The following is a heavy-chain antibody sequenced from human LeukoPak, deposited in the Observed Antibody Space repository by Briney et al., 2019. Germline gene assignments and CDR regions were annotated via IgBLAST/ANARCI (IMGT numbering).Heavy chain of an antibody. Sequence: GGSLRLSCAASGFSLSSNSMNWFRQAPGKGLEWVSSMSTSATYIHYADSVEGRFTMSRDNAKNSLYLQMNSLRTEDTAVYYCARAPGQGPEWGQGTLVTVSS. J-gene: IGHJ4*02. CDR3: ARAPGQGPE. V-gene: IGHV3-21*01. CDR1: GFSLSSNS. CDR2: MSTSATYI. D-gene: IGHD3-10*01.